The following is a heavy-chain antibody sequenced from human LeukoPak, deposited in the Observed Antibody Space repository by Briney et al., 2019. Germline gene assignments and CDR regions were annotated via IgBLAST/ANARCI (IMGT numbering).Heavy chain of an antibody. V-gene: IGHV3-30-3*01. J-gene: IGHJ4*02. Sequence: GGSLRLSCAASGFTFSSFSMHWVRQAPGKGLEWVAVISYDGTNKYYADSVKGRFTISRDNSKNTLYLQMNSLRAGDTAVYYCATDSSGWQTYFDYWGQGTLVTVSS. D-gene: IGHD6-19*01. CDR3: ATDSSGWQTYFDY. CDR2: ISYDGTNK. CDR1: GFTFSSFS.